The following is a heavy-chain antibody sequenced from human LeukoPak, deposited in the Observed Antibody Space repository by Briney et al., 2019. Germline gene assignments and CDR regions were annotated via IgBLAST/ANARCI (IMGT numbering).Heavy chain of an antibody. CDR3: ARDLVAAAGGNWFDP. D-gene: IGHD6-13*01. CDR1: GFTFSSYS. Sequence: GGSLRLSCAASGFTFSSYSMNWVRQAPGKGLEWVSSISSSSSYIYYADSVKGRLTISRDNAKNSLYLQMNSLRAEDTAVYYCARDLVAAAGGNWFDPWGQGTLVTVSS. CDR2: ISSSSSYI. J-gene: IGHJ5*02. V-gene: IGHV3-21*01.